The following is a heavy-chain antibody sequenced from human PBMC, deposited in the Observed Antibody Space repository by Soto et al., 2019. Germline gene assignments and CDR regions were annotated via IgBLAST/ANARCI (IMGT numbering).Heavy chain of an antibody. D-gene: IGHD3-16*02. CDR3: ASLWGSYRGYYYYYMDV. J-gene: IGHJ6*03. CDR1: GGSFSGYY. CDR2: INHSGST. Sequence: QVQLQQWGAGLLKPSETLSLTCAVYGGSFSGYYWSWIRQPPGKGLEWIGEINHSGSTNYNPSLKSRVTISVDTSKNQFSLKLSSVTAADTAVYYCASLWGSYRGYYYYYMDVCGKGTTVTVSS. V-gene: IGHV4-34*01.